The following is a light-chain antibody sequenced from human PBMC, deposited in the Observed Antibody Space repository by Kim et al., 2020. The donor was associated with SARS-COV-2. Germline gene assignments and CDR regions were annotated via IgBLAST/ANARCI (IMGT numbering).Light chain of an antibody. CDR2: AAS. CDR3: QKCDSATWT. J-gene: IGKJ1*01. V-gene: IGKV1-27*01. CDR1: QDISNY. Sequence: GDRVTITCRASQDISNYLAWFQLKPGKAPKLLIYAASALQPGVPSRFSGSGSGTDFTLTVTSLQPEDVATYYCQKCDSATWTFGQGIK.